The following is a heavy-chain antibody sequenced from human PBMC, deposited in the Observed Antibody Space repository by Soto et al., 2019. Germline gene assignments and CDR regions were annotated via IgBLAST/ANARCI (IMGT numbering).Heavy chain of an antibody. Sequence: GGSLRLSCAASGFTFSSYGMHWVRQAPGKGLEWVAVISYDGSNKYYADSVKGRFTISRDNSKNTLYLQMNSLRAEDTAVYYCAKDQDIVATGFDYWGQGTLVTVSS. J-gene: IGHJ4*02. CDR2: ISYDGSNK. CDR3: AKDQDIVATGFDY. CDR1: GFTFSSYG. D-gene: IGHD5-12*01. V-gene: IGHV3-30*18.